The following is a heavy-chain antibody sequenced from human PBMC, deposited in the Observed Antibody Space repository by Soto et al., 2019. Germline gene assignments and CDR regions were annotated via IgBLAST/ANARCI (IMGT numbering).Heavy chain of an antibody. CDR3: ARDLLGIGTDYYYYGMDV. CDR1: GGSISSGGYY. J-gene: IGHJ6*02. CDR2: IYYSGST. V-gene: IGHV4-31*03. D-gene: IGHD3-16*01. Sequence: QVQLQESGPGLVKPSQTLSLTCTVSGGSISSGGYYWSWIRQHPGKALEWIGYIYYSGSTYYNPSLRSRVTISVDASKNQFSLKLSSVTAADTAVYYCARDLLGIGTDYYYYGMDVWGQGTTVTVSS.